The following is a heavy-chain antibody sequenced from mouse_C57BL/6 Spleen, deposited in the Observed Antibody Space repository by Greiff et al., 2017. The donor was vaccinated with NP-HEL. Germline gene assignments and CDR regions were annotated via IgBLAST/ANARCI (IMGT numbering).Heavy chain of an antibody. J-gene: IGHJ4*01. CDR1: GFSLTSYG. V-gene: IGHV2-6-1*01. Sequence: VQLQESGPGLVAPSQSLSITCTVSGFSLTSYGVHWVRQPPGKGLEWLVVIWSDGSTTYNSALKSRLSISKDNSKSQVFLKMNSLQTDDTAMYYCARHGGSGYDAMDYWGQGTSVTVSS. D-gene: IGHD3-2*02. CDR2: IWSDGST. CDR3: ARHGGSGYDAMDY.